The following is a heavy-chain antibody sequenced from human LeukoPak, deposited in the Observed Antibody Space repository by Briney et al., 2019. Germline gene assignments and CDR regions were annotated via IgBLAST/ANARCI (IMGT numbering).Heavy chain of an antibody. CDR2: ISGSGGST. J-gene: IGHJ3*02. D-gene: IGHD3-10*01. Sequence: PGGSLRLSCAASGFTFSDYYMSWVRQAPGKGLEWVSAISGSGGSTYYADSVKGRFTISRDNSKNTLYLQMNSLRAEDTAVYYCATRQRITKDAFDIWGQGTMVTVSS. V-gene: IGHV3-23*01. CDR3: ATRQRITKDAFDI. CDR1: GFTFSDYY.